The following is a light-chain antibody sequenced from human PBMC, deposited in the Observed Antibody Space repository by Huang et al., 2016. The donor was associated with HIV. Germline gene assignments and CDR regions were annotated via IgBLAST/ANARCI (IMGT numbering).Light chain of an antibody. CDR3: QQRSSWPAT. V-gene: IGKV3-11*01. Sequence: EIVLTQSPATRALSPGESATLSCRASQSVSSYLAWYQQKPGQTPRLLIYQASDRATGSPPRFSGSGSGTDFTLTISSLEPEDFAVYYCQQRSSWPATFGGGTKVEIK. CDR1: QSVSSY. CDR2: QAS. J-gene: IGKJ4*01.